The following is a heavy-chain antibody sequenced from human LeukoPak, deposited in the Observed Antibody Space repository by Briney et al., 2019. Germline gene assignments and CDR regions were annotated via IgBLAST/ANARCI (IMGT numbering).Heavy chain of an antibody. J-gene: IGHJ3*02. Sequence: GGSLRLSCAASGFTFSSYSMNWVRQAPGKGLEWVSSISSSSSYIYYADSVEGRFTISRDNAKNSLYLQMNSLRAEDTAVYYCARPTSTDAFDIWGQGTMVTVSS. V-gene: IGHV3-21*01. CDR3: ARPTSTDAFDI. CDR1: GFTFSSYS. CDR2: ISSSSSYI.